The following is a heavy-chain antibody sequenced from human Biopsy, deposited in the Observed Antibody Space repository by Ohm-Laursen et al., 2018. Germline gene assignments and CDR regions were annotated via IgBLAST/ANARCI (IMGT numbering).Heavy chain of an antibody. CDR1: GHTFATYH. J-gene: IGHJ6*02. CDR3: ARAGVGSDGTDSYYYGMDV. Sequence: ASVKVSCKASGHTFATYHIHWVRQAPGQGLEWMGVISPSGATTSFSQKFQGRITMTRDTSTGTVYMDLKSLGSEDTAVYYCARAGVGSDGTDSYYYGMDVWGPGTTVTVSS. V-gene: IGHV1-46*01. D-gene: IGHD5-24*01. CDR2: ISPSGATT.